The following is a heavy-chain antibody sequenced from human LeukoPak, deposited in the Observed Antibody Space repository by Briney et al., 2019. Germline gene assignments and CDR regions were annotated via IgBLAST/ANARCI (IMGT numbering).Heavy chain of an antibody. V-gene: IGHV2-5*02. Sequence: SGPTLVKPTQTLTLTCTFSGFSLSTSGVGVGWIRQPPGKALEWLAVIYWDDDKRYSPSLKSRLTITKDPSKDQVVLTMTNMDPVDTAPYFCAHRQYSSTYDYWGQGSLVTVSS. CDR1: GFSLSTSGVG. CDR3: AHRQYSSTYDY. J-gene: IGHJ4*02. CDR2: IYWDDDK. D-gene: IGHD6-13*01.